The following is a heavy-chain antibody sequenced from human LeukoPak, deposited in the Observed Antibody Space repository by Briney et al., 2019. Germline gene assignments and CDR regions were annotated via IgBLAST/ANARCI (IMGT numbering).Heavy chain of an antibody. CDR3: AKSDWFDP. CDR1: GFTFSSYD. CDR2: IGIAGDT. J-gene: IGHJ5*02. Sequence: GGSLRLSCAASGFTFSSYDMHWVRQATGKGLEWVSGIGIAGDTYYPGSVKGRFTISRENAKSSLYLQMNSLRDDDTAVYYCAKSDWFDPWGQGTLVTVSS. V-gene: IGHV3-13*04.